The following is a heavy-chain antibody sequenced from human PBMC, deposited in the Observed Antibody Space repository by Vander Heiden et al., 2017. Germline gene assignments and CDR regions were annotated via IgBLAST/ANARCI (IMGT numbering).Heavy chain of an antibody. J-gene: IGHJ4*02. CDR2: IYWNDDK. V-gene: IGHV2-5*01. Sequence: QITLKESGPTLVKPTQTLTLTCTFSGFSLSTSGVGVGWIRQPPGKALEWLALIYWNDDKRYSPSLKSRLTITKDTSKNQVVRTMTNMDPVDTATYYCAHSGDYYDSSGYSHWGQGTLVTVSS. CDR1: GFSLSTSGVG. CDR3: AHSGDYYDSSGYSH. D-gene: IGHD3-22*01.